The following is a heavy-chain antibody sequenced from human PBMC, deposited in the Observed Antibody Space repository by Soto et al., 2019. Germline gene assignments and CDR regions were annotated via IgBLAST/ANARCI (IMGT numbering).Heavy chain of an antibody. CDR3: ARGGQDFWSGPFDY. J-gene: IGHJ4*02. CDR2: IDNSGST. Sequence: SETMSLTCTVSGGSISNYFCNWIRQPAGKGLEWIGRIDNSGSTNYNPSLKSRITMSADTSRNQFSLKLNSVTAADTAVYYCARGGQDFWSGPFDYWGQGALVTVSS. D-gene: IGHD3-3*01. CDR1: GGSISNYF. V-gene: IGHV4-4*07.